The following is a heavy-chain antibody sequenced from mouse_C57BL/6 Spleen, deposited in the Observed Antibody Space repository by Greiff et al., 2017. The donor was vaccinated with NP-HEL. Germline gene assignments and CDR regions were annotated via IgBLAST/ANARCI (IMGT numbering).Heavy chain of an antibody. CDR3: ARGGLYYAMDY. V-gene: IGHV1-55*01. CDR2: IYPGSGST. Sequence: QVQLQQPGAELVKPGASVKMSCKASGYTFTSYWITWVKQRPGQGLEWIGDIYPGSGSTNYNEKFKSEATLTVDTSSSTAYMQLSSLTSEDSAVYYCARGGLYYAMDYWGQGTSVTVSS. J-gene: IGHJ4*01. CDR1: GYTFTSYW.